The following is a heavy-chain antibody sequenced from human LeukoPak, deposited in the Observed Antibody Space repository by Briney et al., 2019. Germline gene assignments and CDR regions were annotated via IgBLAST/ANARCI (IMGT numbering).Heavy chain of an antibody. Sequence: SETLSLTCGVYGGSFSDYYWSWIRQSPGKGLEWIGEINQGGSTTYNPSLKSRVTISVDTSKNQFSLKLTSVTAADTAVYYCARDSGSYNGAFDVWGQGTMVTVSS. V-gene: IGHV4-34*01. CDR1: GGSFSDYY. D-gene: IGHD1-26*01. CDR3: ARDSGSYNGAFDV. J-gene: IGHJ3*01. CDR2: INQGGST.